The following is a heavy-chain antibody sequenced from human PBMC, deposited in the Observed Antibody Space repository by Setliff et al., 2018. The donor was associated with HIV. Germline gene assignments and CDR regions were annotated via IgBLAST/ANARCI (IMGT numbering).Heavy chain of an antibody. D-gene: IGHD3-3*01. CDR3: AKDVDPIFWSGYSQDY. J-gene: IGHJ4*02. V-gene: IGHV3-23*01. CDR1: GFSFSNYA. CDR2: INSAERT. Sequence: QAGGSLRLSCAASGFSFSNYAMTWVRQAPGKGLEWVSTINSAERTFYAKSVKGRFTISRDNSKSTLYLQVSSLRAEDTAVYYCAKDVDPIFWSGYSQDYWGQGTLVTVSS.